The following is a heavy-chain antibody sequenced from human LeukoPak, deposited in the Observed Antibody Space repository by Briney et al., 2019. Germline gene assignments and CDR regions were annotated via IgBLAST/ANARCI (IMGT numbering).Heavy chain of an antibody. CDR1: GFTLTTYG. CDR3: ARFGYSHGYGWGGGYYYYYMDV. V-gene: IGHV3-7*01. D-gene: IGHD5-18*01. J-gene: IGHJ6*03. CDR2: IQQDGTEK. Sequence: TGGSLRLSCAASGFTLTTYGMHWVRQAPGKGLEWVANIQQDGTEKYYVDSVKGRFTIFRDNAKNSVYLQMNSLRAEDTAVYYCARFGYSHGYGWGGGYYYYYMDVWGKGTTVTVSS.